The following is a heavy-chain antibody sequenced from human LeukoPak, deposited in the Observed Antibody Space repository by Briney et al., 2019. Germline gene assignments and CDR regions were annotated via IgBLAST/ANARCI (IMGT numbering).Heavy chain of an antibody. CDR3: ASYYYDSSGYNFDY. Sequence: PSETLSLTCTVAGGSISSSSYYWGWIRQPPGKGLEWIVSIYYSGSTYYNSSLKSRVTISVDTSKNQFSLKLSSVTAADTAVYYCASYYYDSSGYNFDYWGQGTLVTVSS. CDR1: GGSISSSSYY. J-gene: IGHJ4*02. D-gene: IGHD3-22*01. CDR2: IYYSGST. V-gene: IGHV4-39*01.